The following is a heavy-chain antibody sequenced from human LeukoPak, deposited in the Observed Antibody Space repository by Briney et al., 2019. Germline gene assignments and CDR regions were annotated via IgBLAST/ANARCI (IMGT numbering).Heavy chain of an antibody. D-gene: IGHD2-2*02. J-gene: IGHJ4*02. CDR1: GGSISSYY. V-gene: IGHV4-59*01. CDR3: ARGVILPAAIFDY. CDR2: IYYSGSI. Sequence: PSETLSLTCTVSGGSISSYYWSWIRQPPGKGLEWIGYIYYSGSINYNPSLKSRVIISVDTSKNQFSLKLSSVTAADTAVYYCARGVILPAAIFDYWGQGTLVTVSS.